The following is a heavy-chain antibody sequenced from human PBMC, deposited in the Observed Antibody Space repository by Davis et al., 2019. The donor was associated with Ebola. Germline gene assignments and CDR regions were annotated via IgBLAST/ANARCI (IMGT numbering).Heavy chain of an antibody. CDR1: GYTFTSYG. J-gene: IGHJ5*02. V-gene: IGHV1-18*01. CDR2: ISAYNGNT. D-gene: IGHD2-15*01. CDR3: ARFFCSGGSCYSFNWFDP. Sequence: ASVKVSCKASGYTFTSYGISWVRQAPGQGLEWMGWISAYNGNTNYAQKLQGRVTMTTDTSTSTAYMELRSLRSDDTAVYYCARFFCSGGSCYSFNWFDPWGQGTLVTVSS.